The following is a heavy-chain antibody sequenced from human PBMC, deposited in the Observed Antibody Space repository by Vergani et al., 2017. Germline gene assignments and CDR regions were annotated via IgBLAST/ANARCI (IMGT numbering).Heavy chain of an antibody. D-gene: IGHD6-6*01. CDR1: GGTFSSYA. CDR2: IIPIFGTA. Sequence: QVQLVQSGAEVKKPGSSVKVSCKASGGTFSSYAISWVRQAPGQGLEWMGRIIPIFGTANYAQKFQGRVTITADKSTRTAYMELSSLRSEDTAVYYCARAIAARFGGGDAFDIWGQGTMDTVSS. J-gene: IGHJ3*02. V-gene: IGHV1-69*14. CDR3: ARAIAARFGGGDAFDI.